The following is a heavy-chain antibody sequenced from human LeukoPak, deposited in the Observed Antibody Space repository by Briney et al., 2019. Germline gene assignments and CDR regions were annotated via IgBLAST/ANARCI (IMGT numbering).Heavy chain of an antibody. D-gene: IGHD4-17*01. CDR1: GFSFSTYG. CDR2: IKQDGSEK. J-gene: IGHJ4*02. Sequence: GGSLRLSCVGSGFSFSTYGMTWVRQAPGKGLEWVANIKQDGSEKYYVDSVKGRFTISRDNAKNSVFLQMNSLRAEDTAVYYCARVYGDYVGYWGQGTLVTVSS. V-gene: IGHV3-7*01. CDR3: ARVYGDYVGY.